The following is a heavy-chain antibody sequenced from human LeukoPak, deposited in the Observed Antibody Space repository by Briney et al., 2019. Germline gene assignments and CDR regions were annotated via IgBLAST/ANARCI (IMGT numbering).Heavy chain of an antibody. Sequence: PGGSLRLSCAASGFTFSSYAMSWVRQAPGKGLEWVSAISGSGGSTYYPDSVKGRFTISRDNSKNTLYLQMNSLRAEDTAVYYCAKEKPMTTVTTGTTDYWGQGTLVTVSS. CDR3: AKEKPMTTVTTGTTDY. CDR1: GFTFSSYA. D-gene: IGHD4-17*01. J-gene: IGHJ4*02. CDR2: ISGSGGST. V-gene: IGHV3-23*01.